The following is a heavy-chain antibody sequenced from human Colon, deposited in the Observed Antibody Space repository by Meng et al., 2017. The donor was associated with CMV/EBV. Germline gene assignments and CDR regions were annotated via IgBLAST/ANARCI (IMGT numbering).Heavy chain of an antibody. CDR2: ISSDESEK. J-gene: IGHJ4*02. Sequence: LTFCCSGMHWVRQPPGKGLEWVAVISSDESEKYYVESVKGRFTISRDNSKNMLYLQMNSLRTEDTAVYYCAKDLGNILRGHWGALDHWGQGTLVTVSS. D-gene: IGHD3-9*01. CDR3: AKDLGNILRGHWGALDH. CDR1: LTFCCSG. V-gene: IGHV3-30*18.